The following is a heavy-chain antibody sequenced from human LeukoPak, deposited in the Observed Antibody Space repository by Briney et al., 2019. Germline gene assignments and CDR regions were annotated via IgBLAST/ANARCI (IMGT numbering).Heavy chain of an antibody. V-gene: IGHV1-69*13. CDR1: GGTFSSYA. CDR3: ARGGYDFWSGYYPDP. CDR2: IIPIFGTA. Sequence: ASVKVSCKASGGTFSSYAISWVRQAPGQGLEWMGGIIPIFGTANYAQKFQGRVTITADESTSTAYMELSSLRSEDTAVYYCARGGYDFWSGYYPDPWGQGTLVTVSS. D-gene: IGHD3-3*01. J-gene: IGHJ5*02.